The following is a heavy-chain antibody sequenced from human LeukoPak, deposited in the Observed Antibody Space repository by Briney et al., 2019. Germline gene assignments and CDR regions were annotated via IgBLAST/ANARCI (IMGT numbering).Heavy chain of an antibody. D-gene: IGHD1-26*01. V-gene: IGHV3-23*01. Sequence: GGSLRLSCATSGFTFSSYWMSWVRQAPGKGLEWVSAISGSGGSTYYADSVKGRFTISRDNSKNTLFLQMNSLRAEDTAVYSCAREIVGTTTFDYWGQGTLVTVSS. CDR2: ISGSGGST. CDR1: GFTFSSYW. J-gene: IGHJ4*02. CDR3: AREIVGTTTFDY.